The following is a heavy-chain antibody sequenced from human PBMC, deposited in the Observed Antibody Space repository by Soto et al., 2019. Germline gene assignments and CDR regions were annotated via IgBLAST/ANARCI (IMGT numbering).Heavy chain of an antibody. Sequence: QVQLVQSGAEEKKPGASVKVSCKASGYTFTSYAMHWVRQAPGQRLEWMGWINAGNGNTKYSQKFQGRVTITRDTSASTADMELSSLRSEDTAVYYCARSIVVVTALDYWVQGALVTVSS. V-gene: IGHV1-3*05. CDR3: ARSIVVVTALDY. CDR1: GYTFTSYA. CDR2: INAGNGNT. D-gene: IGHD2-21*02. J-gene: IGHJ4*02.